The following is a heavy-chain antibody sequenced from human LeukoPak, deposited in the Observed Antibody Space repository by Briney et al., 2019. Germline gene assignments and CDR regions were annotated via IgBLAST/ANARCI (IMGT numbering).Heavy chain of an antibody. CDR3: AKVRGYCSSTSCYPEYYFDY. J-gene: IGHJ4*02. CDR2: ISGSGGST. Sequence: PGGSLRLSCAASGLTFSSYAMSWVRQAPGKGLEWVSAISGSGGSTYYADSVKGRFTISRDNSKNTLYLQMNSLRAEDTAVYYCAKVRGYCSSTSCYPEYYFDYWGQGTLVTVSS. V-gene: IGHV3-23*01. CDR1: GLTFSSYA. D-gene: IGHD2-2*01.